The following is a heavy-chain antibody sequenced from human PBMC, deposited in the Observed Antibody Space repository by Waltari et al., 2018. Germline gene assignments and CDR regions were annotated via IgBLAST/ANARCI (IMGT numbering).Heavy chain of an antibody. D-gene: IGHD6-19*01. Sequence: DVLVWESGGDFVKPGGSLRLSCAASGFTFNDYGMGWVRQVPGKGLGGVLVISSADRTNHEDSVKGRLTISTDNSKKTVFLEMNSLRPDDTAVYYCAKLGGLYASGWPDSTNYMAVWGKGTTVTVSS. J-gene: IGHJ6*03. CDR2: ISSADRT. CDR1: GFTFNDYG. V-gene: IGHV3-23*03. CDR3: AKLGGLYASGWPDSTNYMAV.